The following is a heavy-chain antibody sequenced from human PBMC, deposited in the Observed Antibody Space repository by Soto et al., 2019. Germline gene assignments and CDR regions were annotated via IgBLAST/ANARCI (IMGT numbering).Heavy chain of an antibody. V-gene: IGHV4-39*01. CDR2: IYYSGRT. J-gene: IGHJ4*02. Sequence: SETLSLTCTVAGDSINSRSYYWGWIRQPPGTGLEWIGSIYYSGRTYNNPSLRSRVSMSSDTSKDQFSLKLKSVTAADTALYFCARQRTSVVTQASFDVWGQGSRDTVSS. CDR3: ARQRTSVVTQASFDV. D-gene: IGHD2-21*02. CDR1: GDSINSRSYY.